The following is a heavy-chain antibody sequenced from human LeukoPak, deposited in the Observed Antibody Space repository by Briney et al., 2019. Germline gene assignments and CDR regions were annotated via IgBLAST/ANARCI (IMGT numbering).Heavy chain of an antibody. CDR1: GFTFSSHW. V-gene: IGHV3-74*01. J-gene: IGHJ4*02. CDR2: ITNDGSST. D-gene: IGHD4-23*01. Sequence: GGSLRLSCAASGFTFSSHWMHWVRQAPGKGLVWVSRITNDGSSTTYADSVKGRFSISRDNAKNTLYLQMNSLRVEDTAVYYCARGRPHGNDYWGQGTLVTVSS. CDR3: ARGRPHGNDY.